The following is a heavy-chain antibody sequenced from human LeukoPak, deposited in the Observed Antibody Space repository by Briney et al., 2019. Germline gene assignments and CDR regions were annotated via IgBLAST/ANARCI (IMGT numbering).Heavy chain of an antibody. J-gene: IGHJ4*02. CDR1: GFSFSSYW. D-gene: IGHD6-19*01. CDR2: VRSDGSST. Sequence: GSLRLSCAASGFSFSSYWMHWVRQAPGKGLVWVSRVRSDGSSTNYADSVKGRLTISRDNAKNTLYLQMNSLRAEDTAVYYCVRETFSGWHFDYWGQGALVTVSS. CDR3: VRETFSGWHFDY. V-gene: IGHV3-74*01.